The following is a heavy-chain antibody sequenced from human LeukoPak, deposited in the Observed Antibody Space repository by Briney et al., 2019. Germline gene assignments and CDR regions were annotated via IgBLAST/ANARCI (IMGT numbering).Heavy chain of an antibody. V-gene: IGHV3-64*01. J-gene: IGHJ4*02. Sequence: GGSLRLSCAGSGFTFSQYFMHWVRQAPGKGLEYLSVISYNGEQAYYSKSVTGRFTISRDNSKNMLYLQMGSLRPEDTAVYFCARDPSVGGFSGSELDFWGQGTLVTVSS. CDR1: GFTFSQYF. CDR3: ARDPSVGGFSGSELDF. CDR2: ISYNGEQA. D-gene: IGHD3-22*01.